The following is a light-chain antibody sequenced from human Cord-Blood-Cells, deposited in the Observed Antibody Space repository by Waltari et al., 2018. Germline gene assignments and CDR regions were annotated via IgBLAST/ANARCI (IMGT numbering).Light chain of an antibody. V-gene: IGKV1-5*03. Sequence: DIQMPQSPSTLSASVGARVTITCRASQSISSWLAWYQQKPGKAPKLLIYKASSLESGVPSRFSGSGSVTEFTLTSSSLQPDDFATYYCQQYNSYSYTFGQGTKLEIK. J-gene: IGKJ2*01. CDR1: QSISSW. CDR3: QQYNSYSYT. CDR2: KAS.